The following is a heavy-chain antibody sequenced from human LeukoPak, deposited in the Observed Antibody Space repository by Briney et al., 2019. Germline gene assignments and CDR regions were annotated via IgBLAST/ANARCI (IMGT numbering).Heavy chain of an antibody. CDR2: ITGSGRTI. D-gene: IGHD2-8*01. V-gene: IGHV3-48*02. J-gene: IGHJ4*02. CDR3: ARDNFDGVHWGFDY. CDR1: GFTFSSYG. Sequence: PGGSLRLSCAASGFTFSSYGMNWVRQAPGKGLEWVSYITGSGRTIYYADSVKGRFTISRDNAKNSLYLQMNSLGDEDTAVYYCARDNFDGVHWGFDYWGQGTLVTVSS.